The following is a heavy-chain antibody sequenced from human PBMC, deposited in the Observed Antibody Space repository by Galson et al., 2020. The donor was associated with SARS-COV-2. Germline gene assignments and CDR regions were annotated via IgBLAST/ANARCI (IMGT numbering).Heavy chain of an antibody. CDR3: ARTHRGDDI. J-gene: IGHJ4*02. CDR2: ITSSDYTV. V-gene: IGHV3-11*01. Sequence: GGSLRLSCEASGFTFSDYYMSWFRQAPGKGLEWVSYITSSDYTVYYADSVKGRFTVSRDNSKNSLYLQMDSLRAEDTAVYYCARTHRGDDIWGQGTLVTVSS. CDR1: GFTFSDYY. D-gene: IGHD3-10*01.